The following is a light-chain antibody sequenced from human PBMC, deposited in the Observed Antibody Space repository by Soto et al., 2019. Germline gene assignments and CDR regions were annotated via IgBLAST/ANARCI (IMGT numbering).Light chain of an antibody. CDR3: QSYDSSLSASYV. CDR1: SSNIGAGCE. Sequence: QSVLTQPPSVSGAPGQRVTISCTGCSSNIGAGCEVHWYQHLPGKAPKLLIYGNTNRPSGVPDRFSGSKSGTSASLAITGLQAEDEADYYCQSYDSSLSASYVFGVGTKVTVL. J-gene: IGLJ1*01. CDR2: GNT. V-gene: IGLV1-40*01.